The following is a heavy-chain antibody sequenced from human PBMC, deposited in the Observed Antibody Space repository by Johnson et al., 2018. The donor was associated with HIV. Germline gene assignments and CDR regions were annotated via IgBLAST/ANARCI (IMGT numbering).Heavy chain of an antibody. V-gene: IGHV3-30-3*01. CDR3: ARGGGYSIAAPSDAFDI. J-gene: IGHJ3*02. Sequence: QVQLVESGGGVVQPGRSLRLSCAASGFTFSSYAMHWVRQAPGKGLEWVAVISYDGSNKYYADSVKGRFTISRDNSKNTLYLQMNSLRAEDTAVDYCARGGGYSIAAPSDAFDIWGQGTMVTVSS. CDR2: ISYDGSNK. D-gene: IGHD6-6*01. CDR1: GFTFSSYA.